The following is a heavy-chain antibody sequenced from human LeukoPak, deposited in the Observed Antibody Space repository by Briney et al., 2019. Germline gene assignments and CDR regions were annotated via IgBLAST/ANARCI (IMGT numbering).Heavy chain of an antibody. J-gene: IGHJ4*02. Sequence: GGSLRLSCAASGLTVSSNYMSWVRQAPGKGLEWVSVIYSGGNTYYADSVKGRFTISRDNAKNSLYLQMNSLRAEDTALYYCARDRHYDSSGYDYWGQGTLVTVSS. CDR3: ARDRHYDSSGYDY. D-gene: IGHD3-22*01. CDR2: IYSGGNT. V-gene: IGHV3-53*01. CDR1: GLTVSSNY.